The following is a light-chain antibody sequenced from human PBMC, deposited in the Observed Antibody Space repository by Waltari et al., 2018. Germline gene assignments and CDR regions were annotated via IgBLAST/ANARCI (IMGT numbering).Light chain of an antibody. V-gene: IGKV1-9*01. J-gene: IGKJ5*01. CDR3: QQLNSYSLIT. CDR1: QGSSNY. CDR2: ATS. Sequence: DIQLTQSPSLLSASLGYRVTITCRASQGSSNYLAWYQQQPGKAPKLLISATSTLQSGVPSRFSGSGSGTEFTLTISDLQPEDFTTYYCQQLNSYSLITFGQGTRLEIK.